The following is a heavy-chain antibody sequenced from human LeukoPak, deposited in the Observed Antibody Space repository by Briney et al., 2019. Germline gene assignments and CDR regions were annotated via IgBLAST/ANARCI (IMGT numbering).Heavy chain of an antibody. CDR1: GGTFSSYA. J-gene: IGHJ6*02. Sequence: SVKVSCKASGGTFSSYAISWVRQAPGQGLEWMVGIIPIFGTANYAQKFQGRVTMSTDTSTSTAYMELRSLRSDDTAVYYCARRDCSSSSCHYYYYYMDVWGQGTTVTVSS. CDR2: IIPIFGTA. CDR3: ARRDCSSSSCHYYYYYMDV. V-gene: IGHV1-69*05. D-gene: IGHD2-2*01.